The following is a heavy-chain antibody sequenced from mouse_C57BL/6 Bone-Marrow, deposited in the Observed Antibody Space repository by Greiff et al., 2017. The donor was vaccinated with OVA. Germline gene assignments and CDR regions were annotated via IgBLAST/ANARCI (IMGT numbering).Heavy chain of an antibody. V-gene: IGHV1-55*01. CDR3: ARGELWLYYYAMDY. D-gene: IGHD1-2*01. CDR1: GYTFTSYW. CDR2: IYPGSGST. J-gene: IGHJ4*01. Sequence: QVQLKQPGAELVKPGASVKMSCKASGYTFTSYWITWVKQRPGQGLEWIGDIYPGSGSTNYNEKFKSKATLTVDTSSSTAYMQLSSLTSEDSAVYYCARGELWLYYYAMDYWGQGTSVTVSS.